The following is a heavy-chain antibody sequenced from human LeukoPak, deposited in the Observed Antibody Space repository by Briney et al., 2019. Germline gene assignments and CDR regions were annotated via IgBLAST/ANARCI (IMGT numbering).Heavy chain of an antibody. CDR1: GYTFTSYG. Sequence: ASVKVSCKASGYTFTSYGISWVRQAPGRGLEWMGWISAYNGNTNYAQKLQGRVTMTTDTSTSTAYMELRSLRSDDTAVYYCARVFAEGYYDSSGVLDYWGQGTLVTVSS. J-gene: IGHJ4*02. D-gene: IGHD3-22*01. V-gene: IGHV1-18*01. CDR2: ISAYNGNT. CDR3: ARVFAEGYYDSSGVLDY.